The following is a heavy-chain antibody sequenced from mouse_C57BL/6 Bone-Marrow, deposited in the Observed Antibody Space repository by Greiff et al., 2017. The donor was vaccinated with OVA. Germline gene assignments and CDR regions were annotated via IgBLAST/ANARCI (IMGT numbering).Heavy chain of an antibody. CDR2: IDPSDSYT. CDR3: ARSDYYGSSYFYYFDY. D-gene: IGHD1-1*01. Sequence: VQLQQPGAELVRPGTSVKLSCKASGYTFTSYWMHWVKQRPGQGLEWIGVIDPSDSYTNYNQKFKGKATLTVDTSSSTAYMQLSSLTSEDSAVYYCARSDYYGSSYFYYFDYWGQGTTLTVSS. CDR1: GYTFTSYW. V-gene: IGHV1-59*01. J-gene: IGHJ2*01.